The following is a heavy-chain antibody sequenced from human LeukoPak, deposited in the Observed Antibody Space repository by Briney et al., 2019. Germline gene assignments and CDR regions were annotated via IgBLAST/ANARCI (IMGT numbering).Heavy chain of an antibody. V-gene: IGHV4-30-2*03. J-gene: IGHJ4*02. CDR3: ARQKETTDSGFDY. D-gene: IGHD4-17*01. CDR1: GGSISNGGYS. Sequence: SETLSLTCAVSGGSISNGGYSWSWIRQPPGKGLEWIGYIYHSGSTYYNPSLKSRVTISVDTSKNQFSLKLSSVTAADTAVYYCARQKETTDSGFDYWGQGTLVTVSS. CDR2: IYHSGST.